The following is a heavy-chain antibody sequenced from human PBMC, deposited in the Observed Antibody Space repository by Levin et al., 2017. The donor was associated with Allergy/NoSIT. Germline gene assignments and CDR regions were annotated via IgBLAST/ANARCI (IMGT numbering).Heavy chain of an antibody. D-gene: IGHD2-15*01. CDR2: IYHSGST. CDR3: ARGYCSGGSCYSRFDP. V-gene: IGHV4-30-2*01. J-gene: IGHJ5*02. Sequence: LRLSCAVSGGSISSGGYSWSWIRQPPGKGLEWIGYIYHSGSTYYNPSLKSRVTISVDRSKNQFSLKLSSVTAADTAVYYCARGYCSGGSCYSRFDPWGQGTLVTVSS. CDR1: GGSISSGGYS.